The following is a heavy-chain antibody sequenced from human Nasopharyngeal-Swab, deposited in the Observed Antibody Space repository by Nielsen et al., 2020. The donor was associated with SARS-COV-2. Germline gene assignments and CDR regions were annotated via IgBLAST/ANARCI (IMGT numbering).Heavy chain of an antibody. CDR2: ISWDGHST. D-gene: IGHD2-2*01. Sequence: GESLKISCVASGFTFDHYTMHWVRQGPGMGLEWVSLISWDGHSTYYGDSVKGRFTISRDNKKKSLYLQMNSLRSEDTALYYCAKDNAGTYLPDHWGQGTPVTASS. J-gene: IGHJ4*02. V-gene: IGHV3-43*01. CDR3: AKDNAGTYLPDH. CDR1: GFTFDHYT.